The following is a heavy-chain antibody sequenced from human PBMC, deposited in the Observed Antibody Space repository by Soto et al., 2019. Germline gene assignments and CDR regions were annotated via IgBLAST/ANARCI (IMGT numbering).Heavy chain of an antibody. CDR3: ASAIAARYYYYGMDV. D-gene: IGHD6-6*01. V-gene: IGHV1-69*13. Sequence: SVKVSCKASGGTFSSYAISWVRQAPGQGLEWMGGIIPIFGTANYAQKFQGRVTITADESTSTAYMELSSLRSEDTAVYYCASAIAARYYYYGMDVSGQGTTVTVSS. J-gene: IGHJ6*02. CDR1: GGTFSSYA. CDR2: IIPIFGTA.